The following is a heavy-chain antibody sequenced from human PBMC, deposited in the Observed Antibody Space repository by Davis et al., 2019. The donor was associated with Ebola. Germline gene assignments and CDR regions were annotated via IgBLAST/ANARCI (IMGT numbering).Heavy chain of an antibody. CDR2: INHSGST. J-gene: IGHJ6*02. V-gene: IGHV4-34*01. CDR1: GGSFSGYY. Sequence: MPSETLSLTCAVYGGSFSGYYWSWIRQPPGKGLEWIGEINHSGSTNYNPSLKSRVTISVDKSKNQFSLKLSSVTAADTAVYYCARARTAAMVTKSYYYYGMDVWGQGTAVTVSS. CDR3: ARARTAAMVTKSYYYYGMDV. D-gene: IGHD5-18*01.